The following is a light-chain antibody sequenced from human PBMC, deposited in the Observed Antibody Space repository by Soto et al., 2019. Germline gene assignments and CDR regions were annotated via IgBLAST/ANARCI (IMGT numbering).Light chain of an antibody. CDR3: QQYNNWPRT. CDR2: GAS. Sequence: ETVMTQSPATLSVSPVQGATLSCRASQRVGGDLAWYQQKPGQAPRLLIYGASARATAIPGRFSGSGSGTEFTLTISSLQSEDFAVYYCQQYNNWPRTFGQGTKMDIK. J-gene: IGKJ1*01. CDR1: QRVGGD. V-gene: IGKV3-15*01.